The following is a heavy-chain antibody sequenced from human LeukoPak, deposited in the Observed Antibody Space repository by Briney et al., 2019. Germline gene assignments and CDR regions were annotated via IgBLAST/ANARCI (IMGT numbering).Heavy chain of an antibody. CDR1: RFTVSSNY. D-gene: IGHD6-13*01. Sequence: GGSLRLSCAASRFTVSSNYMGWVRQAPGKGLEWVSSISSSSSYIYYADSVKGRFTISRDNAKNSLYLQMNSLRAEDTAVYYCARDLWGIAAAGNDYWGQGILVTVSS. CDR2: ISSSSSYI. CDR3: ARDLWGIAAAGNDY. V-gene: IGHV3-21*01. J-gene: IGHJ4*02.